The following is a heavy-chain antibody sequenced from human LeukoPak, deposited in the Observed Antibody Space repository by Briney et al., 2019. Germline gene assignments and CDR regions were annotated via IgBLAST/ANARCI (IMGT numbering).Heavy chain of an antibody. CDR2: ISSDSRTI. Sequence: GGSLRLSCAASGFTFSSYEMNWVRQAPGKGLEWVSYISSDSRTIYYADSVKGRFTISRDNAKNSVSLQMNSLRAEDTAVYYCAKAEPASGYDYWGQGTLVTVSS. D-gene: IGHD1-14*01. CDR3: AKAEPASGYDY. V-gene: IGHV3-48*03. J-gene: IGHJ4*02. CDR1: GFTFSSYE.